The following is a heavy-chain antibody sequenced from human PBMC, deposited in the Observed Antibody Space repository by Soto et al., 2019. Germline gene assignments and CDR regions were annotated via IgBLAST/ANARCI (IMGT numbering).Heavy chain of an antibody. CDR2: SNAGNGNT. CDR3: ARGYSSGWDGAFDY. V-gene: IGHV1-3*02. CDR1: GYTFTSYT. J-gene: IGHJ4*02. Sequence: QVQLVQSGAEVKKPGASVKVSCKASGYTFTSYTIHWVRQAPGQRLEWMGWSNAGNGNTKYSQEFQGRVTITRDTSASTAYMELSRLRSDDTAVYYCARGYSSGWDGAFDYWGQGTLVTVSS. D-gene: IGHD6-19*01.